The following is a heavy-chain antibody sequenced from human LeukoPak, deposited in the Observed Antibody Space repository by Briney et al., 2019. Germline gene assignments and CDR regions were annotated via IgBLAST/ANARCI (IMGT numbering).Heavy chain of an antibody. CDR1: DDSITMYY. V-gene: IGHV4-59*01. CDR2: IYYSGST. D-gene: IGHD3-3*01. Sequence: SETLSLTCSVSDDSITMYYWSWIRQPPGKGLEWIGYIYYSGSTNYNPSLKSRVTISVDTSKNQFSLKLSSVTAADTAVYYCARDNYDFWSGYYEYNWFDPWGQGTLVTVSS. CDR3: ARDNYDFWSGYYEYNWFDP. J-gene: IGHJ5*02.